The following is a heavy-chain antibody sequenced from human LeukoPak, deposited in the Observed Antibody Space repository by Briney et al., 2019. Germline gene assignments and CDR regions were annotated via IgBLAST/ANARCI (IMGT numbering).Heavy chain of an antibody. Sequence: QPGGSLRLSCAASGFTFSPYWMNWVRQAPGTGLVWVSRINSDGSITTYADSVKGRFTISRDNAKNSLYLQMNSLRAEDTAVYYCARDDYGDPTYYFDYWGQGTLVTVSS. D-gene: IGHD4-17*01. CDR1: GFTFSPYW. V-gene: IGHV3-74*01. CDR2: INSDGSIT. J-gene: IGHJ4*02. CDR3: ARDDYGDPTYYFDY.